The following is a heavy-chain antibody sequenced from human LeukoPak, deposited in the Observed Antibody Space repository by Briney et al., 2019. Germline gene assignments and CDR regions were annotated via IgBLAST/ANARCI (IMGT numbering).Heavy chain of an antibody. J-gene: IGHJ5*02. V-gene: IGHV4-59*01. D-gene: IGHD6-25*01. CDR2: IYYSGST. CDR3: ARGPAAGLENNWFDP. Sequence: PSETLSLTCTVSGGSISSYYWSWIRQPPGRGLEWIGYIYYSGSTNYNPSLKSRVTISVDTSKNQFSLKLSSVTAADTAVYYCARGPAAGLENNWFDPWGQGTLVAVSS. CDR1: GGSISSYY.